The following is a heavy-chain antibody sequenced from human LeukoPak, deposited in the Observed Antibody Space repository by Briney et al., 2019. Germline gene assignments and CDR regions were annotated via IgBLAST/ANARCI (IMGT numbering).Heavy chain of an antibody. D-gene: IGHD4-17*01. CDR3: ARAATVTTDYFDY. J-gene: IGHJ4*02. Sequence: SETLSLTCAVSGGSISSGGSSWSWIRQPPGKGLEWIGYIYHSGSTYYNPSLKSRVTISVDRSKNQFSLKLSSVTAADTAVYYCARAATVTTDYFDYWGQGTLVTVSS. CDR2: IYHSGST. CDR1: GGSISSGGSS. V-gene: IGHV4-30-2*01.